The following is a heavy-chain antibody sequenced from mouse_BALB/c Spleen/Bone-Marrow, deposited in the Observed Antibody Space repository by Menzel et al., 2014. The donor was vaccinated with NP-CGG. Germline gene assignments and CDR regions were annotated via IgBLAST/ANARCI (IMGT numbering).Heavy chain of an antibody. Sequence: VQLQQSGAELVKPGASVKLSCTASGFNIKDTYMHWVKQRPEQGLEWIGRIDPANGNTKYDPKFQGKATITADPSSNTAYLQLSSLTSEDTAVYYCARGGTTATWYFDVWGAGTTVTVSS. J-gene: IGHJ1*01. D-gene: IGHD1-2*01. CDR3: ARGGTTATWYFDV. V-gene: IGHV14-3*02. CDR1: GFNIKDTY. CDR2: IDPANGNT.